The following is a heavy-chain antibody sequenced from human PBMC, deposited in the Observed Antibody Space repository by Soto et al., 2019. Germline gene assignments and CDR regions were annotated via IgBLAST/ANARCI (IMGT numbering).Heavy chain of an antibody. CDR3: ATELAVSAFDI. V-gene: IGHV4-59*01. Sequence: SETLSLTCTVSGGSISSYYWSWIRQPPGKGLEWIGYIYYSGSTNYNPSLKSRVTISVDTSKNQFSLKLSSVTAADTAVYYCATELAVSAFDIWGQGTMVTVSS. CDR2: IYYSGST. D-gene: IGHD3-3*02. CDR1: GGSISSYY. J-gene: IGHJ3*02.